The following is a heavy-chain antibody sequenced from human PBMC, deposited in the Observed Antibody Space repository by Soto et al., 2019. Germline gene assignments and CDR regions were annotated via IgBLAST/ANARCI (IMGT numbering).Heavy chain of an antibody. D-gene: IGHD3-16*02. Sequence: GGSLRLSCAASGFTFSSYAMSWVRQAPGKGLEWVSAISGSGGSTYYADSVKGRFTISRDNSKNTLYLQMNSLRAEDTAVYYCAKDMITFGGVIANGGYFDYWGQGTLVTVSS. V-gene: IGHV3-23*01. CDR1: GFTFSSYA. CDR3: AKDMITFGGVIANGGYFDY. CDR2: ISGSGGST. J-gene: IGHJ4*02.